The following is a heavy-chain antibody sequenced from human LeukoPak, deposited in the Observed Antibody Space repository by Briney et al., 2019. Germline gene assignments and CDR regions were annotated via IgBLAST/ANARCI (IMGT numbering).Heavy chain of an antibody. D-gene: IGHD2-2*01. CDR3: ARDGFRSVVVPAAMGYYFDY. CDR2: IWYDGSNK. Sequence: GRSLRLSCAASGFTFSSYGMHWVRQAPGKGLEWVAVIWYDGSNKYYADSVKGRFTISRDNSKNTLYLQMNSLRAEDPAVYYCARDGFRSVVVPAAMGYYFDYWGQGTLVTVSS. J-gene: IGHJ4*02. CDR1: GFTFSSYG. V-gene: IGHV3-33*01.